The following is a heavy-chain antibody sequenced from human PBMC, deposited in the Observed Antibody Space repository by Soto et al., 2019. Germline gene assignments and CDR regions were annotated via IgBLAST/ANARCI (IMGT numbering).Heavy chain of an antibody. J-gene: IGHJ4*02. CDR1: GGSISSGDYY. Sequence: SETLSLTCTVSGGSISSGDYYWSWIRQPPGKGLEWIGYIYYSGSTYYNPSLKSRVTISVDTSKNQFSLKLSSVTAADTAVYYCARVEITFGGVIVMFDYWGQGTLVTVSS. CDR2: IYYSGST. CDR3: ARVEITFGGVIVMFDY. V-gene: IGHV4-30-4*01. D-gene: IGHD3-16*02.